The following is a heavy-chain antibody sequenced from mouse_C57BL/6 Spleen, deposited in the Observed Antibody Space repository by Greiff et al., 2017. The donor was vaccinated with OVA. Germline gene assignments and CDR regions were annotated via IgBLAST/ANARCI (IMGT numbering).Heavy chain of an antibody. CDR2: IWSGGST. D-gene: IGHD2-5*01. J-gene: IGHJ4*01. V-gene: IGHV2-2*01. CDR3: ANSNYLYAMDY. CDR1: GFSLTSYG. Sequence: VQRVESGPGLVQPSQSLSITCTVSGFSLTSYGVHWVRQSPGKGLEWLGVIWSGGSTDYNAAFISRLSISKDNSKSQVFFKMNSLQADDTAIYYCANSNYLYAMDYWGQGTSVTVSS.